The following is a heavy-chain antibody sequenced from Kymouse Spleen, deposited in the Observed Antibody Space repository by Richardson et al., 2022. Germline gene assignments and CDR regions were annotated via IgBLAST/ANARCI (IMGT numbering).Heavy chain of an antibody. D-gene: IGHD3-10*01. CDR3: ARSITMVRGVIITSWFDP. V-gene: IGHV1-2*04. CDR2: INPNSGGT. CDR1: GYTFTGYY. J-gene: IGHJ5*02. Sequence: QVQLVQSGAEVKKPGASVKVSCKASGYTFTGYYMHWVRQAPGQGLEWMGWINPNSGGTNYAQKFQGWVTMTRDTSISTAYMELSRLRSDDTAVYYCARSITMVRGVIITSWFDPWGQGTLVTVSS.